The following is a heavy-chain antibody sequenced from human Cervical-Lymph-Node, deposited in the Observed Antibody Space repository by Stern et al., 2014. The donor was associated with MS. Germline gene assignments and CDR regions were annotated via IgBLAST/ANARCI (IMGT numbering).Heavy chain of an antibody. Sequence: EVQLVESGGGLVKPGGSLRLSWAASGFTFSSYSMNWVRQAPGQGLEWVSSISSSSSYKYYADSVKGRFTISRDNAKNSLYLQMNSLRAEDTAVYYCARDGYYDSSGVDAFDIWGQGTMVTVSS. CDR2: ISSSSSYK. CDR1: GFTFSSYS. V-gene: IGHV3-21*01. CDR3: ARDGYYDSSGVDAFDI. D-gene: IGHD3-22*01. J-gene: IGHJ3*02.